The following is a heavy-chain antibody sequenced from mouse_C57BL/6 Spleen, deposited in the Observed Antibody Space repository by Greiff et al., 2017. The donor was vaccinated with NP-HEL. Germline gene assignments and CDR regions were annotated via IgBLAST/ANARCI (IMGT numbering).Heavy chain of an antibody. D-gene: IGHD1-1*01. V-gene: IGHV1-85*01. J-gene: IGHJ4*01. Sequence: QVQLQQSGPELVKPGASVKLSCKASGYTFTSYDLNWVKQRPGQGLEWIGWIYPRDGSTKYNEKFKGKATLTVDTSSSTAYMELHSLTSEDSAVYFCHYYGSREGYFAMDYWGQGTSVTVSS. CDR1: GYTFTSYD. CDR2: IYPRDGST. CDR3: HYYGSREGYFAMDY.